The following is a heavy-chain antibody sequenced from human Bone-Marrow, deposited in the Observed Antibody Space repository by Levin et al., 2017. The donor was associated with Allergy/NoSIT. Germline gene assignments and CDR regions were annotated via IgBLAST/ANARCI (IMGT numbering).Heavy chain of an antibody. V-gene: IGHV4-39*01. CDR3: ARQGRCSSTTCYAGAWGYFQH. CDR2: VYSSETT. J-gene: IGHJ1*01. D-gene: IGHD2-2*01. CDR1: GGSISNTNYY. Sequence: SQTLSLTCTVSGGSISNTNYYWGWIRQPPGKGLEWIGSVYSSETTYYNPSLKSRVTISVDTSKNQFSLKLSSVTAADTAVYYCARQGRCSSTTCYAGAWGYFQHWGQGTLVTVSS.